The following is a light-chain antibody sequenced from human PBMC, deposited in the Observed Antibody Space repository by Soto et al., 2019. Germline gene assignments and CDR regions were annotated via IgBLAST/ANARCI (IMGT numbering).Light chain of an antibody. V-gene: IGKV1-5*03. CDR3: QQYNSFSRT. CDR2: KAS. Sequence: DIQMTQSPSTVPASVGDRVTITCRASQSISNWLAWYQQKPGKAPKLLIYKASSLESGVPSRFSGSGSGTEFTLTISSLQPDDFATYYCQQYNSFSRTFGQGTKVDIK. J-gene: IGKJ1*01. CDR1: QSISNW.